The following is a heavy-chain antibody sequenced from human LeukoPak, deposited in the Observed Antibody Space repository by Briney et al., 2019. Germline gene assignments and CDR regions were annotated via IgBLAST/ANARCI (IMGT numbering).Heavy chain of an antibody. J-gene: IGHJ4*02. CDR1: GATFSIYA. Sequence: SVNVSFEASGATFSIYAINWVRLAPGPGRELMGGIIPIFGTANYAHNSHGRVTITTEESTSKAYIDLSSLRSTATAMEYYARLWDYRSGYNDYWGQGTLVTVSS. V-gene: IGHV1-69*05. CDR2: IIPIFGTA. D-gene: IGHD3-22*01. CDR3: ARLWDYRSGYNDY.